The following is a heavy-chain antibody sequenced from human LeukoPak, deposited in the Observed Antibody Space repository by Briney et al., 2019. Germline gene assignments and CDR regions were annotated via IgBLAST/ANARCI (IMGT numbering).Heavy chain of an antibody. CDR2: ISVSGGST. V-gene: IGHV3-23*01. CDR3: AKDSSDYGDYTAMRHFVY. CDR1: GFTFSSYA. J-gene: IGHJ4*02. D-gene: IGHD4-17*01. Sequence: GGSLRLYCSASGFTFSSYAMSWVRQAPGNGLEWVSAISVSGGSTYYADSVKGRFTISRDNSKNTLYLQMNSLRAEDTAVYYCAKDSSDYGDYTAMRHFVYWGQGALVTDCS.